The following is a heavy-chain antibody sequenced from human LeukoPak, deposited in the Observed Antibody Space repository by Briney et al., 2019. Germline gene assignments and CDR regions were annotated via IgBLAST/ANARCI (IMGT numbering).Heavy chain of an antibody. Sequence: ASVKVSYKASGYTFTSYYMYWVRQAPGQGLEWMGIINPSGGSTSYAQKFQGRVTMTRDTSTSTVYMELSSLRSEDTAAYYCASLADAFDIWGQGTMVTVSS. J-gene: IGHJ3*02. CDR1: GYTFTSYY. CDR3: ASLADAFDI. CDR2: INPSGGST. V-gene: IGHV1-46*01.